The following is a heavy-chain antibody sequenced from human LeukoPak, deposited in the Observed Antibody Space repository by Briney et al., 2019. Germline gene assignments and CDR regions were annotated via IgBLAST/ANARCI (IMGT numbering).Heavy chain of an antibody. J-gene: IGHJ4*02. CDR2: ISGSGGST. D-gene: IGHD2-21*01. Sequence: GGSLRLSCAASGFTFSNYAMIWVRQAPGKGLEWVSGISGSGGSTYYADSVKGRFTMSRDNSKNMLYLQRNSLRAEDTAVYYCARRVGGYYSRLDCWGQGTLVTVSS. CDR1: GFTFSNYA. CDR3: ARRVGGYYSRLDC. V-gene: IGHV3-23*01.